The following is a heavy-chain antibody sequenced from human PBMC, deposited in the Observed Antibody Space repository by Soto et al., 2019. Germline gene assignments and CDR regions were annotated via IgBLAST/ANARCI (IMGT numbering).Heavy chain of an antibody. V-gene: IGHV1-2*02. CDR2: INPSSVGT. CDR3: ARSDCTSARCFTDYYYGMDV. J-gene: IGHJ6*02. Sequence: GASVKVSCKASGHTFTGYYIHWVRQAPGQGLEWMGWINPSSVGTNYAQKFQGRVTMTRDTSISTAYMELSRLISDDAAVYYCARSDCTSARCFTDYYYGMDVWGQGTTVTVSS. CDR1: GHTFTGYY. D-gene: IGHD2-2*02.